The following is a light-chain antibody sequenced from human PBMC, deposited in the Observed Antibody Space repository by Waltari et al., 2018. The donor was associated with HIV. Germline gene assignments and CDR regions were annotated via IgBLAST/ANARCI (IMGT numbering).Light chain of an antibody. CDR2: AAS. J-gene: IGKJ1*01. CDR1: QAISNS. V-gene: IGKV1-27*01. Sequence: DILMPQSPSSLSASVGDRVTITCRASQAISNSLAWYQQKPGKVPQLLIYAASTWQLGVRSRFSGFGSGTNFTLAVTSVRPGDVATYFCQNYNKVPRTFGQGTKVGIK. CDR3: QNYNKVPRT.